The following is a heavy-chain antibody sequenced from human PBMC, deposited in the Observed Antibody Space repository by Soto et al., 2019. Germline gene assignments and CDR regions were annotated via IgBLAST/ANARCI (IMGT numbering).Heavy chain of an antibody. CDR2: INPGGSIT. J-gene: IGHJ4*02. Sequence: EEQLVESGGGLVQPGGSLRLSCAASGFTFSSYWMHWVRQAPGKGLVWVSRINPGGSITAYADSVKGRFTISRDNAKNTLYLQMNSLRGDDTAVYYCARVPTGKYVVWNYWGQGTLVTVSS. CDR3: ARVPTGKYVVWNY. V-gene: IGHV3-74*01. D-gene: IGHD2-8*02. CDR1: GFTFSSYW.